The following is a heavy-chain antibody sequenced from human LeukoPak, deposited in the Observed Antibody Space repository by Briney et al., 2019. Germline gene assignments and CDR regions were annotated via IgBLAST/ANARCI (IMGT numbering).Heavy chain of an antibody. V-gene: IGHV3-30*03. D-gene: IGHD3-10*01. CDR1: GFPFSSYG. J-gene: IGHJ4*02. Sequence: GRSLRLSCAATGFPFSSYGMHWARQAPGKGLEWVAVLSYDGSNEYYADSVKGRFTISRDNSKNTLYLQMNSLRVEDTAVYYCAGSWFYRDYFEYWGQGTLVTVSS. CDR2: LSYDGSNE. CDR3: AGSWFYRDYFEY.